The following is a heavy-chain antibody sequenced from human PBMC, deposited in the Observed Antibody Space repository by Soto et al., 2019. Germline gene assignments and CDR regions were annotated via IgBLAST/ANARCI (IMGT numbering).Heavy chain of an antibody. Sequence: PGGSLLSCAASGLTLTTYSMNWVRQAPGKGLEWISYISPTSTTIYYADSVKGRFTISRDNAKNSLFLQMIGLRDEDTAVYYCARGPQTTKVYFDYWGQGTLVTVSS. D-gene: IGHD4-17*01. CDR2: ISPTSTTI. V-gene: IGHV3-48*02. CDR1: GLTLTTYS. J-gene: IGHJ4*02. CDR3: ARGPQTTKVYFDY.